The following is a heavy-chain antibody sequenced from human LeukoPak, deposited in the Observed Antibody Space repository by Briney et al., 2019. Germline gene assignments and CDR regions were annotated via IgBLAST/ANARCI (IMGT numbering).Heavy chain of an antibody. Sequence: GGSLRLSCAASGFTFSSYAMHWVRQAPGKGLEWVAVISYDGSNKYYADSVKGRFTISRDNSRNTLYLQMNSLRAEDTAVYYCARGLAYCGGDCYSSLGYWGQGTLVTVSS. V-gene: IGHV3-30-3*01. CDR1: GFTFSSYA. D-gene: IGHD2-21*02. CDR3: ARGLAYCGGDCYSSLGY. CDR2: ISYDGSNK. J-gene: IGHJ4*02.